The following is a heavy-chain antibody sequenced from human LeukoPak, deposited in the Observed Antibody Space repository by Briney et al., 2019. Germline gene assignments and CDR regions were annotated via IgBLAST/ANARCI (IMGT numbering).Heavy chain of an antibody. V-gene: IGHV4-31*03. CDR3: ARAGGYYDSSGYYPPTL. D-gene: IGHD3-22*01. CDR1: GGSISSGGYY. J-gene: IGHJ4*02. CDR2: IYYSGGT. Sequence: PSQTLSLTCTVSGGSISSGGYYWSWIRQHPGKGLEWIGYIYYSGGTYYNPSLKSRVTISVDTSKNQFSLKLSSVTAADTAVYYCARAGGYYDSSGYYPPTLWGQGTLVTVSS.